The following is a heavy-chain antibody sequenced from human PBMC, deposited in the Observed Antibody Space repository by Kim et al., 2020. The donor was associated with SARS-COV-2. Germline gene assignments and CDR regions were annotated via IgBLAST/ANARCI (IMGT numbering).Heavy chain of an antibody. D-gene: IGHD3-9*01. Sequence: GGSLRLSCAASGFTFSSYAMHWVRQAPGKGLEWVAVISYDGSNKYYADSVKGRFTISRDNSKNTLYLQMNSLRAEDTAVYYCARTYYDILTGYPTLDDAFDIWGQGTMVTVSS. CDR1: GFTFSSYA. J-gene: IGHJ3*02. CDR3: ARTYYDILTGYPTLDDAFDI. V-gene: IGHV3-30*04. CDR2: ISYDGSNK.